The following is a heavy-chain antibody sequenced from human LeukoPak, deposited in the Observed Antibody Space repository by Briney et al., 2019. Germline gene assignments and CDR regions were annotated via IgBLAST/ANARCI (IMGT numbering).Heavy chain of an antibody. CDR2: ISYDGSNK. J-gene: IGHJ4*02. Sequence: GGSLRLSCAASGLSFSAHWMTWVRQAPGKGLEWVAVISYDGSNKYYADSVKGRFTISRDNSKNTLYLQMNSLRAEDTAVYYCATRITMVRGVLGGGFDYWGQGTLVTVSS. D-gene: IGHD3-10*01. V-gene: IGHV3-30*03. CDR1: GLSFSAHW. CDR3: ATRITMVRGVLGGGFDY.